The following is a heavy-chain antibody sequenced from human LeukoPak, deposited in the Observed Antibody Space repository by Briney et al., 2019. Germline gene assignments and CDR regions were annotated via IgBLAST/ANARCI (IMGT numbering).Heavy chain of an antibody. J-gene: IGHJ4*02. D-gene: IGHD3-10*01. Sequence: ASVKVSCKASGGTFSSYAISWVRQAPGQGLEWMGGIIPIFGTANYAQKFQGRVTITADESTSTAYMELSSLTSEDTAIYYCARGRWTDVARGSYYFDYWGQGTLVSVSS. V-gene: IGHV1-69*13. CDR2: IIPIFGTA. CDR3: ARGRWTDVARGSYYFDY. CDR1: GGTFSSYA.